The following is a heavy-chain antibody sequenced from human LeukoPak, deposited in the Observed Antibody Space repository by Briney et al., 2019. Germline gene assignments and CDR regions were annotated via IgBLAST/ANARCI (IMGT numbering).Heavy chain of an antibody. D-gene: IGHD3-22*01. CDR1: GFTFSMYA. J-gene: IGHJ4*02. Sequence: GGSLRLSCAASGFTFSMYAMHWVRQAPGKGLEYVSAISSDGGSTYYANSVKGRFTISRDNSKNTLYLQMNSLRAEDTAVFYCARATDYYDGSSYQLGGYWGQGTLVTVSS. CDR2: ISSDGGST. CDR3: ARATDYYDGSSYQLGGY. V-gene: IGHV3-64*01.